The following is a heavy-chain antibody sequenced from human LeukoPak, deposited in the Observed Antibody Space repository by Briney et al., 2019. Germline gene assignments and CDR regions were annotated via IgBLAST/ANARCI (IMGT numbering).Heavy chain of an antibody. CDR3: ARDSGSALDY. D-gene: IGHD3-10*01. CDR2: ISSSGSTI. Sequence: GGSLRLSCAASGFTFSSYEMNWVRQTPGKGLEWVSYISSSGSTIYYADSVKGRFTISRDNAKNSLYLQMNSLRAEDTAVYYCARDSGSALDYWGQGTLVTVSS. CDR1: GFTFSSYE. J-gene: IGHJ4*02. V-gene: IGHV3-48*03.